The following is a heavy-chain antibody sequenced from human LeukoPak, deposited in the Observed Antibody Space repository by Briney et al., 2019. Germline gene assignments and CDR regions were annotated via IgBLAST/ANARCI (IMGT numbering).Heavy chain of an antibody. CDR2: IRRKVSGATT. CDR3: TRNIYCSGGSCSYYFDY. J-gene: IGHJ4*02. V-gene: IGHV3-49*04. D-gene: IGHD2-15*01. Sequence: PGGSLRLSCTVSGFTFGDYAMGWVRQAPGKGLEWVGLIRRKVSGATTEYAASVKGRFTISRDDSKSIAYLQMNSLKTEDTAMYYCTRNIYCSGGSCSYYFDYWGQGTLVTVSS. CDR1: GFTFGDYA.